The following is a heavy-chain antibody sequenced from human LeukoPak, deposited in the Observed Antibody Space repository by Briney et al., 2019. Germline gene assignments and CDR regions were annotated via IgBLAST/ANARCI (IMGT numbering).Heavy chain of an antibody. V-gene: IGHV3-23*01. D-gene: IGHD2/OR15-2a*01. Sequence: GGSLRLSCAASGFTFSNYALSWVRQAPGKGLEGVSSIGSSVNSTHYADSVKGRFTISRDNSKNTLYLQMNSLRAEDTAEYYCARAGVVLQPEYYFDYWGQGTLVTVSS. J-gene: IGHJ4*02. CDR3: ARAGVVLQPEYYFDY. CDR1: GFTFSNYA. CDR2: IGSSVNST.